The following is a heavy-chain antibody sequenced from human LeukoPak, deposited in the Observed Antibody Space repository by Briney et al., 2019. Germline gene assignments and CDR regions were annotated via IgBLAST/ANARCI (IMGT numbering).Heavy chain of an antibody. CDR3: AGGGATTRFAFDI. D-gene: IGHD1-26*01. V-gene: IGHV1-69*05. CDR2: IIPIFGTA. Sequence: SVKVSCKASGGTFSSYAISWVRQAPGQGREWMGGIIPIFGTANYAQKFQGRVTITTDESTSTAYVELSSLRSEDTAVYYCAGGGATTRFAFDIWGQGTMVTVSS. CDR1: GGTFSSYA. J-gene: IGHJ3*02.